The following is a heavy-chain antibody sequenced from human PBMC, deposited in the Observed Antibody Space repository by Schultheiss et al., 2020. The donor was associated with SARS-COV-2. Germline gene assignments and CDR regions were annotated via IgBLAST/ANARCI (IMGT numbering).Heavy chain of an antibody. CDR3: ARVLGLVGASPFDS. J-gene: IGHJ4*01. D-gene: IGHD1-26*01. V-gene: IGHV3-7*01. Sequence: GGSLRLSCAASRFTFSSYWMTWVRQAPGKGLEWVASIKQDGSEKYYVDSVKGRFTISRDNSKNTLYLQMNSLRAEDTAVYYCARVLGLVGASPFDSWGQGTLVTVSS. CDR1: RFTFSSYW. CDR2: IKQDGSEK.